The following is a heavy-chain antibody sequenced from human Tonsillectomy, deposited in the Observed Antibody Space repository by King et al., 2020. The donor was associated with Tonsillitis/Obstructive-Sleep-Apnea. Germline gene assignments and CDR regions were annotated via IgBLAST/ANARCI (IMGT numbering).Heavy chain of an antibody. Sequence: QLQLQESGPGLVKPSETLSLTCTVSGGSISSYYWSWIRQPPGKGPEWIGYVYFSGSTNHNPSLKSRVTISVDTSKNQFSLKLSSVTAADTAVYYCARDMVLEAGGDAFDIWGQGTMVTVSS. V-gene: IGHV4-59*01. CDR1: GGSISSYY. CDR2: VYFSGST. D-gene: IGHD3-10*01. CDR3: ARDMVLEAGGDAFDI. J-gene: IGHJ3*02.